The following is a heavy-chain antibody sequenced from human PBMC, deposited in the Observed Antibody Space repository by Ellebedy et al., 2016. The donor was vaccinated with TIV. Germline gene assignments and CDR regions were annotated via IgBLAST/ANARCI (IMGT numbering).Heavy chain of an antibody. J-gene: IGHJ3*02. V-gene: IGHV3-7*01. CDR2: IKQDGSEK. CDR1: GFTFSSYW. Sequence: GESLKISCAASGFTFSSYWMSWVRQAPGKGLEWVANIKQDGSEKYYVDSVKGRFTISRDNAKNSLYLQMNSLRAEDTAVYYCARSCIAALPLGAFDIWGQGTMVTVSS. CDR3: ARSCIAALPLGAFDI. D-gene: IGHD6-25*01.